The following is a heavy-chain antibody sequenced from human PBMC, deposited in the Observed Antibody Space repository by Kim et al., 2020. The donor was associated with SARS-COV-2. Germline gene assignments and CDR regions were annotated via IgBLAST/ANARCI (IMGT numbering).Heavy chain of an antibody. V-gene: IGHV4-59*01. CDR3: ARCQGVIAIPDAFDI. J-gene: IGHJ3*02. Sequence: PSLKSRVTRSVDTSKNQFSLKLSAVTAADTAVYYCARCQGVIAIPDAFDIWGQGTMVTVSS. D-gene: IGHD2-21*01.